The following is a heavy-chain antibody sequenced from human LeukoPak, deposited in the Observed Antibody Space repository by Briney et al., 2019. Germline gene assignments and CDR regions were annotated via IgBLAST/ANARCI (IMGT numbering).Heavy chain of an antibody. CDR1: GYTFTNYW. V-gene: IGHV5-51*01. D-gene: IGHD3-9*01. CDR3: ARQYYETLTGPNWFDA. Sequence: GESLKISCKGSGYTFTNYWIGWVRLMPGKGLEWMGIILPGDSDTRYSPSFKDQVTMSVDKSLSTAYLQWSSLKASDTAMYYCARQYYETLTGPNWFDAWGQGTLVTVSS. CDR2: ILPGDSDT. J-gene: IGHJ5*02.